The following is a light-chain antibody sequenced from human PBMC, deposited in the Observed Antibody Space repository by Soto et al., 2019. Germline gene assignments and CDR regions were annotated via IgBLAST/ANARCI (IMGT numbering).Light chain of an antibody. Sequence: ELLLTQSPGTLSLSPGERATLSCRSIQSVSNNYLAWYQHKPGQAPRLLIYGVSSRATGIPDRFSGSGSGTDFPLTVGRLEPEDFAVYYCQQYGSPPRTFGQGTKVDIK. CDR1: QSVSNNY. V-gene: IGKV3-20*01. J-gene: IGKJ1*01. CDR3: QQYGSPPRT. CDR2: GVS.